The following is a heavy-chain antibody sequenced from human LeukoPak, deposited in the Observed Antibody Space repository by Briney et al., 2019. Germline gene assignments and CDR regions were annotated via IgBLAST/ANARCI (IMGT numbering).Heavy chain of an antibody. CDR2: IYYSGST. Sequence: SETLSLTCTVSGGSISSSSYYWGWIRQPPGKGLEWIGSIYYSGSTYYNPSLKSRVTISVDTSKNQFSLKLSSVTAADTAVYYCAREAYDSRGRNWFDPRGQGTLVTVSS. V-gene: IGHV4-39*07. CDR1: GGSISSSSYY. J-gene: IGHJ5*02. CDR3: AREAYDSRGRNWFDP. D-gene: IGHD3-22*01.